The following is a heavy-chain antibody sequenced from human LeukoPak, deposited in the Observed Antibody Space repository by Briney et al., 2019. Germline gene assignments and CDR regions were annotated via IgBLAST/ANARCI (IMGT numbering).Heavy chain of an antibody. J-gene: IGHJ4*02. Sequence: SETLSLTCAVYGGSFTNYFWSWVRQSPGKGLEWIGEVADYGSVNYNPSLQSRVTISLDTSKNHFSLKVSSMTAADTAVYYCARRRVTVIVVSTFDSWGQETLVTVSS. CDR1: GGSFTNYF. D-gene: IGHD3-22*01. V-gene: IGHV4-34*01. CDR3: ARRRVTVIVVSTFDS. CDR2: VADYGSV.